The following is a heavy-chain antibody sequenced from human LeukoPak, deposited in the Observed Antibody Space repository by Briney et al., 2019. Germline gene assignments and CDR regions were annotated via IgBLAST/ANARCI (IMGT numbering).Heavy chain of an antibody. Sequence: GGSLRLSCAASEFTFSSFSMNWVRQAPGKGLEWVSSISSSSSYIYYADSVKGRFTISRDNAKNSLYLQMNSLRAGDTAVYYCARDQVFLSFGRWGKGTLVTV. CDR1: EFTFSSFS. CDR3: ARDQVFLSFGR. V-gene: IGHV3-21*01. J-gene: IGHJ4*02. D-gene: IGHD3-10*01. CDR2: ISSSSSYI.